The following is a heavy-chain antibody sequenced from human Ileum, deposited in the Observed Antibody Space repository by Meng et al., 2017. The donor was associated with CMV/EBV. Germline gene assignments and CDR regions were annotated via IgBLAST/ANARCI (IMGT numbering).Heavy chain of an antibody. CDR2: ISAYNGNT. D-gene: IGHD3-10*01. J-gene: IGHJ6*02. CDR3: ARLGSHDYYDMGV. CDR1: GYTFTSYG. Sequence: ASAKVSCKASGYTFTSYGISWLRQAPRQGLEWMGWISAYNGNTYYAQKLQGRVTMTTDTSTSTAYMELRSLRSDDTAVYYCARLGSHDYYDMGVWGQGTTVTVSS. V-gene: IGHV1-18*01.